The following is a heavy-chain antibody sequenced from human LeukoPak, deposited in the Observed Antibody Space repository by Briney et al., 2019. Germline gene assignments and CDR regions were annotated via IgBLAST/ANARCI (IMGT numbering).Heavy chain of an antibody. CDR2: IWYDGSNK. D-gene: IGHD3-10*01. CDR3: AGNYGPYYFDY. V-gene: IGHV3-33*01. J-gene: IGHJ4*02. Sequence: PGRSLRLSCAASVFTFSKYGMHWARQAPGKGLEWVAVIWYDGSNKYYADSVKGRFTISRDNSKNTLYLQMNSLRAEDTAVYYCAGNYGPYYFDYWGQGTLVTVSS. CDR1: VFTFSKYG.